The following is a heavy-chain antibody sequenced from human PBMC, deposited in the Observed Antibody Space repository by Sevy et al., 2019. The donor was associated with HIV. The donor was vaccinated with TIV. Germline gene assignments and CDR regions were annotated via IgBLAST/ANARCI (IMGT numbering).Heavy chain of an antibody. V-gene: IGHV3-23*01. CDR2: VTSDGAT. J-gene: IGHJ4*02. D-gene: IGHD3-16*01. CDR3: PGGDTTMITDLDY. CDR1: GLSLTTTG. Sequence: GSLRLSCAASGLSLTTTGLSWVRQAPGKGLEWVAGVTSDGATYYADSVRDRFTVSRDNSKNTLYLQLNSLRADDTAVFYCPGGDTTMITDLDYWGQGTLVTVSS.